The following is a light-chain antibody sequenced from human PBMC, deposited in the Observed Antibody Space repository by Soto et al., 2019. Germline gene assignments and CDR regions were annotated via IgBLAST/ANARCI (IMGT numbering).Light chain of an antibody. CDR2: GAS. CDR1: QSVSTSS. CDR3: HQYGSSPYT. V-gene: IGKV3-20*01. J-gene: IGKJ2*01. Sequence: EIVLTQSPGTLSLSPGERATLSCRASQSVSTSSLAWYQQKPGQAPRLLIYGASNRATGIPDRVSGSGSGKDFTLSINRLEPEDFAMYYCHQYGSSPYTFGQGTKLAI.